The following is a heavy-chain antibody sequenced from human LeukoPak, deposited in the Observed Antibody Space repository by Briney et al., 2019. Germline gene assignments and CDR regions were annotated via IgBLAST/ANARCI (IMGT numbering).Heavy chain of an antibody. D-gene: IGHD2-21*02. CDR2: IKGDGIST. CDR1: GFTFTNYW. CDR3: ATGLPSAYEI. V-gene: IGHV3-74*01. Sequence: PGGSLSLSCAVSGFTFTNYWMHWVRQAPGKGLVWVSRIKGDGISTIYADSVKGRFTISRDNAMKTLYLQMNSLRAEDTGVYDCATGLPSAYEIWGQGTMVTVSS. J-gene: IGHJ3*02.